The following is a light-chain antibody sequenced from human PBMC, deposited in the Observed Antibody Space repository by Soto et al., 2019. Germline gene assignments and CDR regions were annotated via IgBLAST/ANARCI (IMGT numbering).Light chain of an antibody. Sequence: ESVLTQSPGTLSLSPGERATPSCRASQSVSSSYLAWYQQKPGQAPRLLIYGASSRATGIPDRFSGSGSGTDFTLTISRLEPEDFAVYYCQQYGSSPTTFGQGTKVDIK. V-gene: IGKV3-20*01. J-gene: IGKJ1*01. CDR2: GAS. CDR1: QSVSSSY. CDR3: QQYGSSPTT.